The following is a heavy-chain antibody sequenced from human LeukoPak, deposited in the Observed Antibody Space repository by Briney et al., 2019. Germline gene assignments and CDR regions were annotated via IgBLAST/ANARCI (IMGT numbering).Heavy chain of an antibody. Sequence: PSETLSLTCAVYGGSFSGYYWSWIRQPPGKGLEWIGEINHSGSTNYNPSLKSRVTISVDTSKNQFSLKLSSVTAADTAVYYCARVKGVRRGKYYDSSGFFDYWGQGTPVTVSS. D-gene: IGHD3-22*01. CDR1: GGSFSGYY. CDR3: ARVKGVRRGKYYDSSGFFDY. CDR2: INHSGST. J-gene: IGHJ4*02. V-gene: IGHV4-34*09.